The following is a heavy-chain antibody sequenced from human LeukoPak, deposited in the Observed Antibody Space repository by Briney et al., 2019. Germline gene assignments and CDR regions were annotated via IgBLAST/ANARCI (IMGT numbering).Heavy chain of an antibody. CDR1: GFTFSSYS. J-gene: IGHJ4*02. CDR3: AKDLSSSWYGSYYFDY. CDR2: ISSSSSYI. Sequence: GGSLRLSCAASGFTFSSYSMNWVRQAPGKGLEWVSSISSSSSYIYYADSVTGRFTISRDNAKNSLYLQMNSLRDEDTAVYYCAKDLSSSWYGSYYFDYWGQGTLVTVSS. D-gene: IGHD6-13*01. V-gene: IGHV3-21*01.